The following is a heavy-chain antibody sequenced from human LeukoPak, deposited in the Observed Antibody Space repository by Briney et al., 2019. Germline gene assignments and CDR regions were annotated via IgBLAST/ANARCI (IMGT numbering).Heavy chain of an antibody. CDR1: GGSFSGYY. Sequence: PSETLSLTCAVHGGSFSGYYWSWIRQPPGKGLEWIGEINHSGSTNYNPSLKSRVTISVDTSKNQFSLKLSSVTAADTAVYYCARGGGPGDYVWGRTSYYYYYYMDVWGKGTTVTVSS. CDR3: ARGGGPGDYVWGRTSYYYYYYMDV. V-gene: IGHV4-34*01. CDR2: INHSGST. J-gene: IGHJ6*03. D-gene: IGHD3-16*01.